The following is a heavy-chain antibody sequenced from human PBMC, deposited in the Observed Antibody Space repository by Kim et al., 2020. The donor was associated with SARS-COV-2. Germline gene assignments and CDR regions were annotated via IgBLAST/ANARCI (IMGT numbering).Heavy chain of an antibody. J-gene: IGHJ4*02. CDR3: ARAVFDSSGYYSY. V-gene: IGHV1-2*02. D-gene: IGHD3-22*01. Sequence: YAQKFQGRVTMTRDTSISTAYMELSRLRSDDTAVYYCARAVFDSSGYYSYWGQGTLVTVSS.